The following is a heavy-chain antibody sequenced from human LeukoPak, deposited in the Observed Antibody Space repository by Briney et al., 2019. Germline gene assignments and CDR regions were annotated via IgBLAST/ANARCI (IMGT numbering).Heavy chain of an antibody. Sequence: SETLSLTCTVSGGSISSYYWSWIRQPPGKGLEWIGSIYYSGSTYYNPSLKSRVTISVDTSKNQFSLKLSSVTAADTAVYYCASFTIFGVVVIYYFDYWGQGTLVTVSS. V-gene: IGHV4-59*05. CDR3: ASFTIFGVVVIYYFDY. CDR2: IYYSGST. D-gene: IGHD3-3*01. CDR1: GGSISSYY. J-gene: IGHJ4*02.